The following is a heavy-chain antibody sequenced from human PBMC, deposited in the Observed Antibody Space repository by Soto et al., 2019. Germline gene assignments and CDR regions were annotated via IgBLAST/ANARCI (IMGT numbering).Heavy chain of an antibody. D-gene: IGHD3-10*01. J-gene: IGHJ6*02. CDR2: ISGSSGYT. Sequence: QVQLVESGGGLVKPGGSLRLSCAASGFTFSDSYMSWIRQAPGKGLQWVAYISGSSGYTGYADSVKGRFTISRDNAKNPLYLQMNSLRAEDTAVYYCARDRGGYGPPDVWGQGTTVTVSS. V-gene: IGHV3-11*06. CDR1: GFTFSDSY. CDR3: ARDRGGYGPPDV.